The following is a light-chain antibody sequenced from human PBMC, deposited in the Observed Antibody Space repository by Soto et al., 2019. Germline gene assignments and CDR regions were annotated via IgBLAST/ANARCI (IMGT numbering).Light chain of an antibody. Sequence: VVMTQSPPSLPVTLGQPASISCRSSQSVVYSDGNAYLNWFQQTPGQSPSRLNYTVSNRDSRGPDRCSGDGSCTDFTLNISRVEAEDVCIYYCMQGKHWPPTFGQGTKVEI. V-gene: IGKV2-30*01. CDR1: QSVVYSDGNAY. CDR2: TVS. J-gene: IGKJ1*01. CDR3: MQGKHWPPT.